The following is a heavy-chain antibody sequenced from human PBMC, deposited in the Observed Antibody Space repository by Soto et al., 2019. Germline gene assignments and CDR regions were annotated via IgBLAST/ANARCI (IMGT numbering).Heavy chain of an antibody. CDR1: GFTFSSYA. D-gene: IGHD2-15*01. CDR2: ISGSGGST. J-gene: IGHJ3*02. V-gene: IGHV3-23*01. CDR3: AKDITADIVVVVAATPGGAFDI. Sequence: GGSLRLSCAASGFTFSSYAMSWVRQSPGKGLEWVSAISGSGGSTYYADSVKGRFTISRDNSKNTLYLQMNSLRAEDTAVYYCAKDITADIVVVVAATPGGAFDIWGQGTMVTVSS.